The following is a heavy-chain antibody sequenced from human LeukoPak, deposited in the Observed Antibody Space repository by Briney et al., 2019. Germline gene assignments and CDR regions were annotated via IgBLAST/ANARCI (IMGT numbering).Heavy chain of an antibody. CDR3: ARDLSSTSNWELDY. J-gene: IGHJ4*02. CDR2: INPNSRDT. D-gene: IGHD7-27*01. Sequence: ASVKVSCKASGYTFTGYFMHWVRQAPGQGLEWMGRINPNSRDTNYAQNFQGRVTMTRDTSISTAYMELSRLRSDDTAVYYCARDLSSTSNWELDYWGQGTLVTVSS. V-gene: IGHV1-2*06. CDR1: GYTFTGYF.